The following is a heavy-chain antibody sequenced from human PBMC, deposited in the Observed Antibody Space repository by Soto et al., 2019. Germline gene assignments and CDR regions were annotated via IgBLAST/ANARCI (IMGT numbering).Heavy chain of an antibody. CDR2: IGVNGGDI. D-gene: IGHD3-10*01. CDR3: ASLGGSSTYYNGY. CDR1: GFAFSDFP. J-gene: IGHJ4*02. Sequence: DVQLLESGGGLVQPGGSLRLSCAASGFAFSDFPMSWARQAPGKGLEWVSSIGVNGGDIHYADAVQGRFTVSRDDSKNTFYLQMDSLGAEDTATYYCASLGGSSTYYNGYWGRGTLVTVSS. V-gene: IGHV3-23*01.